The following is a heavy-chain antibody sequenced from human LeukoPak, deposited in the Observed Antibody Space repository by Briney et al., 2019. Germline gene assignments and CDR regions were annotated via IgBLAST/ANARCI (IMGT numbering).Heavy chain of an antibody. Sequence: PSETLSLTCTVSVGSISSYYWSWIRQPPWKGLEWIGYIYYTGSTSYNPSLKSRVTISMDTSKNQFSLKLSSVTAADSAVYYCARSDYSGSGTYTEFDAFDIWGQGPMVTVSS. D-gene: IGHD3-10*01. CDR1: VGSISSYY. J-gene: IGHJ3*02. CDR3: ARSDYSGSGTYTEFDAFDI. V-gene: IGHV4-59*01. CDR2: IYYTGST.